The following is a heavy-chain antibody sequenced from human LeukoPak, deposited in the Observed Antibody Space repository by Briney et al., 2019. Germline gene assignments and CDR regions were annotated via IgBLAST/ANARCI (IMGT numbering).Heavy chain of an antibody. CDR3: ARGPTTVTSPHFDY. CDR1: GFTSTDYY. CDR2: ISRNGDTR. D-gene: IGHD4-17*01. V-gene: IGHV3-11*01. J-gene: IGHJ4*02. Sequence: GGSLRLSCAASGFTSTDYYMTWIRQAPGKGLEWVSYISRNGDTRYYADSVKGRFTISRDNARNSLDLQMNSLRAEDTAVYYCARGPTTVTSPHFDYWGQGTLVTVSS.